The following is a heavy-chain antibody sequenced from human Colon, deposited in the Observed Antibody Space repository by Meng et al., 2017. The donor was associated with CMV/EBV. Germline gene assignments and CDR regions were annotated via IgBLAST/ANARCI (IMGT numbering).Heavy chain of an antibody. CDR1: GNTFTSNY. CDR2: IDPSGGGT. Sequence: ASVKVSCKASGNTFTSNYMHWVRQAPGQGREWMGTIDPSGGGTSYAQKFQGRVTMTRDTSTRTLYMELISLRSEDTAVYYCARGKSISDGAQVFDYWGQGTLVTVSS. CDR3: ARGKSISDGAQVFDY. V-gene: IGHV1-46*01. D-gene: IGHD4/OR15-4a*01. J-gene: IGHJ4*02.